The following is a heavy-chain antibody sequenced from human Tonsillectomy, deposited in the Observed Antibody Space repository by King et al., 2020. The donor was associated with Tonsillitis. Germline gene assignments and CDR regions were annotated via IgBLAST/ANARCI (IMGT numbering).Heavy chain of an antibody. V-gene: IGHV3-30-3*01. CDR1: GFPFNIYE. Sequence: VQLVESGGGVVQPGRSLRLSCAASGFPFNIYEMHWVRQAPGKGLEWVAVISYDGSSKFYADSVKGRFTISRDNSKNTLYLQMNSLRPEDTAVYYCARDPDNYAAFYFFDSWGPGTMVTVSS. CDR3: ARDPDNYAAFYFFDS. D-gene: IGHD4/OR15-4a*01. CDR2: ISYDGSSK. J-gene: IGHJ4*02.